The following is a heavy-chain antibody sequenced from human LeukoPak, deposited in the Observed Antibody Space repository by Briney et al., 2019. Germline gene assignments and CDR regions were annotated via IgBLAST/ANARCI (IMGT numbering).Heavy chain of an antibody. V-gene: IGHV1-18*01. J-gene: IGHJ6*03. CDR2: ISPYNGNT. CDR3: ARDITTIFGVVTPLYYYYYMDV. CDR1: GYTFSMYG. Sequence: GASVKVSCKASGYTFSMYGISWVRQAPGQGLEWMGWISPYNGNTRSAQKFQGRVTMTRDTSISTAYMELSRLRSDDTAVYYCARDITTIFGVVTPLYYYYYMDVWGKGTTVTVSS. D-gene: IGHD3-3*01.